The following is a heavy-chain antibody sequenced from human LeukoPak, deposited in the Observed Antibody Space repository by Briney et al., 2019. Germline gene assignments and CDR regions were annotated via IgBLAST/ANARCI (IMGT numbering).Heavy chain of an antibody. V-gene: IGHV1-2*02. D-gene: IGHD6-19*01. Sequence: ASVKVSCKASGYTFTGYYMHWVRQAPGQGLAWMGWINPNSGGTNYAQKFQGRVTMTRDTSITTAYMELSRLRSDDTAVYYCARVVAGNWFDPWGQGTMVTVSS. CDR1: GYTFTGYY. J-gene: IGHJ3*01. CDR2: INPNSGGT. CDR3: ARVVAGNWFDP.